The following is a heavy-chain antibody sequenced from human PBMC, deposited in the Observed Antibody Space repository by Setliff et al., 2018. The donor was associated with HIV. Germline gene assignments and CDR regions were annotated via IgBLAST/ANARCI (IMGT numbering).Heavy chain of an antibody. Sequence: GGSLRLSCAASGFTVSSNYMSWVRQAPGKGLEWVSVIYSGGSTYYADSVKGRFTISRDNSKNTLYLQMNSLRAEDTAVYYCARDSRYYDSSGYYHDAFDIWGQGTMVTVSS. CDR1: GFTVSSNY. CDR2: IYSGGST. J-gene: IGHJ3*02. D-gene: IGHD3-22*01. V-gene: IGHV3-53*01. CDR3: ARDSRYYDSSGYYHDAFDI.